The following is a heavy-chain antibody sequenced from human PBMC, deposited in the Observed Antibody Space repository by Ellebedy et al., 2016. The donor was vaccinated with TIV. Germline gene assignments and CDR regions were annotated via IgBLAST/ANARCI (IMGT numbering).Heavy chain of an antibody. J-gene: IGHJ6*02. CDR1: GFTFSNYW. Sequence: PGGSLRLSCVASGFTFSNYWMDWVRQVPGKGLVWVSRINTAGSIKGYADFVKGRFTISRDNAKNTLYLQMNSLRADDTATYFCARLGIPADSFYGVDVWGQGTPVTVSS. CDR3: ARLGIPADSFYGVDV. D-gene: IGHD2-2*01. V-gene: IGHV3-74*01. CDR2: INTAGSIK.